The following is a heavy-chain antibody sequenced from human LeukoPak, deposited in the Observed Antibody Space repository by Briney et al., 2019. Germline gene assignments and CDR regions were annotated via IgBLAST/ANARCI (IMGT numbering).Heavy chain of an antibody. V-gene: IGHV1-2*02. CDR2: INPNSGGT. CDR3: ARGSGFQYRGITTNYYMDV. CDR1: GYTFTGYY. Sequence: GASVKVSCKASGYTFTGYYMHWVRQAPGQGLEWMGWINPNSGGTNYAQKFQGRVTMTRDTSISTAYIELSRLKYDDAAVYYCARGSGFQYRGITTNYYMDVWGKGTTVTVSS. D-gene: IGHD3-22*01. J-gene: IGHJ6*03.